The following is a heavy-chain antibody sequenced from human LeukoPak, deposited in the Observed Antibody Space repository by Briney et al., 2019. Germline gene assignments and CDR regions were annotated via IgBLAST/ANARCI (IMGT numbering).Heavy chain of an antibody. CDR1: GYSFTSYW. CDR2: IYPGDSDT. V-gene: IGHV5-51*01. J-gene: IGHJ5*02. Sequence: GESLKSSCKGSGYSFTSYWIGWVRQMPGKGLEWMGVIYPGDSDTRYSPSFQGQVTISADKSISTAYLQWSSLKASDTTMYYCARQGIAICSSTSCYNWFDPWGQGTLVTVSS. D-gene: IGHD2-2*01. CDR3: ARQGIAICSSTSCYNWFDP.